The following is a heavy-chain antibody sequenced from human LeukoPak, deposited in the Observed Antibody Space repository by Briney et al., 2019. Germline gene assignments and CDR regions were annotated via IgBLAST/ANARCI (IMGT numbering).Heavy chain of an antibody. D-gene: IGHD3-3*01. V-gene: IGHV3-15*01. CDR1: GFTVSNAW. J-gene: IGHJ6*02. CDR2: IKSKTDGGTT. CDR3: TTGRGYYDFWSGYYTLEYYYGMDV. Sequence: GSLRLSCTASGFTVSNAWMSWVRQAPGKGLEWVGRIKSKTDGGTTDYAAPVKGRFTISRDDSRNTLYLQMNSLKTEDTAVYYCTTGRGYYDFWSGYYTLEYYYGMDVWGQGTTVTVSS.